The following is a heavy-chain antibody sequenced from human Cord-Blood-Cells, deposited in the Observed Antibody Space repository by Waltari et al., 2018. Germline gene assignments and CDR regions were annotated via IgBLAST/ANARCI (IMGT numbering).Heavy chain of an antibody. Sequence: EVQLVESGGGLVQPGRSRRRSCAASGFTFDDSAMHWVRQAPGKGLEWVSGISWNSGSIGYADSVKGRFTISRDNAKNSLYLQMNSLRAEDTALYYCAKRRLGALGYWGQGTLVTVSS. V-gene: IGHV3-9*01. D-gene: IGHD6-25*01. CDR1: GFTFDDSA. J-gene: IGHJ4*02. CDR3: AKRRLGALGY. CDR2: ISWNSGSI.